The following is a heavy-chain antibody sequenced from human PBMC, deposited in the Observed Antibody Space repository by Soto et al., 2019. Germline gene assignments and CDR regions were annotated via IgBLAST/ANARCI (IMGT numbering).Heavy chain of an antibody. CDR1: GGTFSSYT. CDR2: IIPMLGIA. Sequence: QVQLVQSGAEVKKPGSSVKVSCKASGGTFSSYTISWVRQAPGQGLEWMGRIIPMLGIANYAQKFQDRVTITADKSRSTVYMELSSMRSEDTAVYYCARGYYYDSSGYYDYWGQGTLVTVSS. V-gene: IGHV1-69*02. J-gene: IGHJ4*02. D-gene: IGHD3-22*01. CDR3: ARGYYYDSSGYYDY.